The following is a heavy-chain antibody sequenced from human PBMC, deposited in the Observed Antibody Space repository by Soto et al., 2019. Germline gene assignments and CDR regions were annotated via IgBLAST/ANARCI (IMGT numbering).Heavy chain of an antibody. V-gene: IGHV5-51*01. CDR3: ARLQGSGSDSRRWLYP. J-gene: IGHJ5*02. D-gene: IGHD3-10*01. CDR1: GYSFTSDW. Sequence: PGGALRISCKGSGYSFTSDWMGGVRQMPGRGLEWMGIIYAGDPDTGYSPCFQGQVTISADKSISTDYLQWSSLKASDTAMYYCARLQGSGSDSRRWLYPWGQGTLATV. CDR2: IYAGDPDT.